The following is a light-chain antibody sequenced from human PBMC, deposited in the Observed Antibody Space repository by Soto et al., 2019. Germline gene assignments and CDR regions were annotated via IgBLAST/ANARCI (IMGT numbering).Light chain of an antibody. CDR3: SSYAGSNNYVV. Sequence: QSVLTQPPSASGSPRQSVSISCTGTSSDIGAYNFVSWYQQHPGKAPRLMIYGVSKRPSGVPDRFSGSKSGNTASLTVSGLQAEDEADYYCSSYAGSNNYVVFGGGTKVTVL. J-gene: IGLJ2*01. V-gene: IGLV2-8*01. CDR1: SSDIGAYNF. CDR2: GVS.